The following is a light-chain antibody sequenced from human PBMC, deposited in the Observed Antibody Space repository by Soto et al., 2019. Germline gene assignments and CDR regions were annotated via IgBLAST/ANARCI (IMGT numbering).Light chain of an antibody. V-gene: IGKV1-5*01. J-gene: IGKJ5*01. CDR3: QQYNSYSCT. CDR1: QSISSW. CDR2: DAS. Sequence: IQMTPSPSTLSASVGDRVTITCRASQSISSWLAWYQQKPGKAPKLLIYDASSLESGVPSRFSGSGSGTEFTLTISSLQPDDFATYYCQQYNSYSCTFGQGTRLEI.